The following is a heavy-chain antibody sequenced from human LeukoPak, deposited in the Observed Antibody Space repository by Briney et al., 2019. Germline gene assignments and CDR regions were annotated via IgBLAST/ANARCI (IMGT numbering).Heavy chain of an antibody. CDR2: ISSSSSYI. V-gene: IGHV3-21*01. D-gene: IGHD2-21*02. J-gene: IGHJ4*02. CDR1: GFTFSSYS. CDR3: ARVLTPHIVVVTALDY. Sequence: GGSLRLSCAASGFTFSSYSMNWVRQAPGKGLEWVSSISSSSSYIYYADSVKGRFIISRDNAKNSLYLQMNSLRAEDTAVYYCARVLTPHIVVVTALDYWGQGTLVTVSS.